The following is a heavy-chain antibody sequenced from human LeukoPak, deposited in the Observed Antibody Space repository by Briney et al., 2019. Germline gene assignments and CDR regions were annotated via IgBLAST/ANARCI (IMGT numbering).Heavy chain of an antibody. J-gene: IGHJ3*01. CDR1: GFTFSSYT. D-gene: IGHD3-10*01. CDR2: ISSSSTYI. Sequence: GGSLRLSCAASGFTFSSYTMNWVRLAPGEGLEWVSSISSSSTYIYYADSLKGRFTISRDNAKNSLYLQINSLRAEDTAVYHCARVGSWDTFDVWGQGTMVTVSS. V-gene: IGHV3-21*01. CDR3: ARVGSWDTFDV.